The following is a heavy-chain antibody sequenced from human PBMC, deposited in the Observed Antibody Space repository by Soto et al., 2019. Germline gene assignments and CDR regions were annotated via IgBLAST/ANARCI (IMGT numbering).Heavy chain of an antibody. CDR1: GFTFSDHY. J-gene: IGHJ5*02. V-gene: IGHV3-72*01. CDR3: ARVKRTHGGFDP. D-gene: IGHD1-1*01. Sequence: EVQLVESGGGLVQPGGSLRLSCAASGFTFSDHYMDWVRQAPGKGLEWVGRTRNKANSYTTEYAASVKGRITISRDDSKNSLYLQMNSLKTEDTAVYYCARVKRTHGGFDPWGQGTLVTVSS. CDR2: TRNKANSYTT.